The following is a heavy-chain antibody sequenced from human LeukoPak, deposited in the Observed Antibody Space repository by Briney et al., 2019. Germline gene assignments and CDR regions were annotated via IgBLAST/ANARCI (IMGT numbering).Heavy chain of an antibody. D-gene: IGHD3-9*01. J-gene: IGHJ6*03. CDR2: ISAYNGNT. Sequence: ASVKVSCKASGYTFTSYGISWVRQAPGQGLEWMGWISAYNGNTNYAQKLQGRVTMTTDTSTSTAYMELRSLRSDDTAVYYYARVRYDILTGYYYYMDVWGKGTTVTISS. CDR1: GYTFTSYG. CDR3: ARVRYDILTGYYYYMDV. V-gene: IGHV1-18*01.